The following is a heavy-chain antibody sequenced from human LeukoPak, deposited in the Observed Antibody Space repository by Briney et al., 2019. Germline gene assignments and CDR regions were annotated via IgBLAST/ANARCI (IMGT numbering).Heavy chain of an antibody. J-gene: IGHJ4*02. V-gene: IGHV1-18*04. D-gene: IGHD4-17*01. CDR1: GYSFTSYG. CDR2: ISVHTGNT. CDR3: ARVRSDYGDFGNY. Sequence: ASVKVFCKASGYSFTSYGISWVRQAPGQGLEWMGRISVHTGNTNYAQKFQGRVTMTTDTSTSTAYMELRSLRSDDTAVYYCARVRSDYGDFGNYWGQGTLVTVSS.